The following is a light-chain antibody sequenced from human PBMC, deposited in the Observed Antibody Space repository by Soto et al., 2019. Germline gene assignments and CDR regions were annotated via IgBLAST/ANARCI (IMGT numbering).Light chain of an antibody. CDR2: EVS. V-gene: IGKV2D-29*01. CDR3: MQTIQLPLT. J-gene: IGKJ4*01. CDR1: QSLLHSDGKTY. Sequence: DIVMTQTPLSLSVTPGQPASISCRSSQSLLHSDGKTYLYWYLQKPGHPPQLLIHEVSNRFSGVPERFSGSGSGTYFTLRISRVAPEDVGVYYCMQTIQLPLTFGGGTKVEIK.